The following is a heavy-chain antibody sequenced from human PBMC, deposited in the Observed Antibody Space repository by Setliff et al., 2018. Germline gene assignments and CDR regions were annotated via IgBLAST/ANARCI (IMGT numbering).Heavy chain of an antibody. V-gene: IGHV3-23*01. CDR3: TTDPSATFGGVIGAAFDM. CDR1: GLTFRTYA. J-gene: IGHJ3*02. Sequence: GGSLRLSCAASGLTFRTYAMSWVRQAPGKGLEWVSSTTGSGGDRDYADSVKGRFTISRDNSKNTLYLQMNSLRAEDTAVYYCTTDPSATFGGVIGAAFDMWGQGTMVTVSS. CDR2: TTGSGGDR. D-gene: IGHD3-16*01.